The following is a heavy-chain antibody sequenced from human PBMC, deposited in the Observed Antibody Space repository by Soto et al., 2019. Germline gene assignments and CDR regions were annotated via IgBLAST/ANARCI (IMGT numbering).Heavy chain of an antibody. Sequence: EVQLLESGGGLVQPGGSLRLSCAASGLIFETYSMSWVRQPPGKGLEWVSGISGAGGSTYYADSVKGRFTISSDNSKNTLYLLVMRLRTEDTAVYYCAYSWAETWGLYYFDPWGQGTLVTVSS. V-gene: IGHV3-23*01. CDR2: ISGAGGST. CDR1: GLIFETYS. CDR3: AYSWAETWGLYYFDP. D-gene: IGHD1-26*01. J-gene: IGHJ4*02.